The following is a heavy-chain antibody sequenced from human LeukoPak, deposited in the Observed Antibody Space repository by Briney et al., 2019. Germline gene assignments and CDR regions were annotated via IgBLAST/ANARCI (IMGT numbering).Heavy chain of an antibody. J-gene: IGHJ5*02. CDR1: GYTFTGYY. CDR2: INPNSGGT. Sequence: ASVTVSCKASGYTFTGYYMHWVRQAPGQGLEWMGWINPNSGGTNYAQKFQGRVTMTRDTSISTAYMELSRLRSDDTAVYYCARDGWIQLTRRFDPWGQGTLVTVSS. D-gene: IGHD5-18*01. V-gene: IGHV1-2*02. CDR3: ARDGWIQLTRRFDP.